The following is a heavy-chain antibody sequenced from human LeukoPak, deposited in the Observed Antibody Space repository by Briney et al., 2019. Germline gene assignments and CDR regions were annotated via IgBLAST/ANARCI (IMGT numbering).Heavy chain of an antibody. CDR3: ARDLGGDGTIDY. CDR1: GYTFTSYA. J-gene: IGHJ4*02. Sequence: GASVKVSCKASGYTFTSYAMHWVRQALGQRLEWMGWINPNSGGTNYAQKFQGRVTMTRDTSISTAYMELSRLRSDDTAVYYCARDLGGDGTIDYWGQGTLVTVSS. CDR2: INPNSGGT. D-gene: IGHD3-16*01. V-gene: IGHV1-2*02.